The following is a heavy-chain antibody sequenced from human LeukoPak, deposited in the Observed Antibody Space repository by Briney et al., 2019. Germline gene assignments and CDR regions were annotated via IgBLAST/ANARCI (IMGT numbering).Heavy chain of an antibody. V-gene: IGHV1-18*01. CDR3: AKVMSVATGKYDFDY. Sequence: ASVKASCKASGYIFTSYGISWVRQAPGPGLEWMGWISIYNGKTNYAQKFRGRVTMTTHTSTSTAFMELRSLRSDDTAVYYCAKVMSVATGKYDFDYWGQGTLVTVSS. D-gene: IGHD5-12*01. CDR2: ISIYNGKT. CDR1: GYIFTSYG. J-gene: IGHJ4*02.